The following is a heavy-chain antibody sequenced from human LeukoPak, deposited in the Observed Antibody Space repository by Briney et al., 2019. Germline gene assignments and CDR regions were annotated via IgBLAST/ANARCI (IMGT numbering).Heavy chain of an antibody. CDR3: ARQYGRPFDY. J-gene: IGHJ4*02. CDR1: GYSFSSYW. CDR2: IYPGDSDT. Sequence: GXSLQISGKGSGYSFSSYWIGWVRQVPGKGLEWMGMIYPGDSDTRYSPSFQGQVTISADKSINTAYLQWSSLKATDTGIYYCARQYGRPFDYWGQGTLVTVSS. D-gene: IGHD4-17*01. V-gene: IGHV5-51*01.